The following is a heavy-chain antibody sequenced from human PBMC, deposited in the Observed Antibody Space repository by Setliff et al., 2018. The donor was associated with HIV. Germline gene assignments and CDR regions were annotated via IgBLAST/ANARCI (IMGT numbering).Heavy chain of an antibody. CDR2: ISYDGSDK. V-gene: IGHV3-30*04. Sequence: PGGSLRLSCAASGFTFGSYAMHWVRQAPGRGLEWVAAISYDGSDKFYADSVKGRFTISRDNSKNTLYLQMNSLGAEDTAVYYCARDCRGGWVFTYGMDVWGQGTLVTVSS. CDR3: ARDCRGGWVFTYGMDV. J-gene: IGHJ6*02. CDR1: GFTFGSYA. D-gene: IGHD6-13*01.